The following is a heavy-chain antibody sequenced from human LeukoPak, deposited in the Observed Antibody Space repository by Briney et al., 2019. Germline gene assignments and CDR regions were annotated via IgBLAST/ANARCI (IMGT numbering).Heavy chain of an antibody. CDR2: ISAYNGNT. J-gene: IGHJ6*02. V-gene: IGHV1-18*01. CDR3: ARARQWLDYYYYGMDV. Sequence: ASVKVSCKASGYTFTSYGISWVRQAPGQGLEWMGWISAYNGNTNYEQKLQGRVTMTTDTYTSTAYMELRSLRSDDTAVYYCARARQWLDYYYYGMDVWGQGTTVTVSS. D-gene: IGHD6-19*01. CDR1: GYTFTSYG.